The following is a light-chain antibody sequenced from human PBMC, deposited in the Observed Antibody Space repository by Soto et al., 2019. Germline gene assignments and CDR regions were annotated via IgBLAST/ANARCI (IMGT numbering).Light chain of an antibody. CDR2: GAF. CDR3: QQYGSSRFT. V-gene: IGKV3-20*01. Sequence: EIVLTQSPGTLSLSPGERATLSCRSSESVGSNYLAWYQQQPGQAPRLLIYGAFRRATGIPDRFSGSGSGTDFTLTISRLEPEDFAVYYCQQYGSSRFTFGPGTKVDIK. CDR1: ESVGSNY. J-gene: IGKJ3*01.